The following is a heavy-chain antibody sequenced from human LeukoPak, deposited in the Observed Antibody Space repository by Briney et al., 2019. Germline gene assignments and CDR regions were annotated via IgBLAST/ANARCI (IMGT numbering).Heavy chain of an antibody. CDR2: IYYSGGT. CDR3: ARHVTISGPYDASDI. J-gene: IGHJ3*02. V-gene: IGHV4-59*08. D-gene: IGHD5-24*01. Sequence: SETLSLTCTVSGDSIGSYYWSWIRQPPGKGLEWIGYIYYSGGTDYNPSLKSRVTISVDTSKNQLSLKLRSVTAADTAVYYCARHVTISGPYDASDIWGQGTMVTVSP. CDR1: GDSIGSYY.